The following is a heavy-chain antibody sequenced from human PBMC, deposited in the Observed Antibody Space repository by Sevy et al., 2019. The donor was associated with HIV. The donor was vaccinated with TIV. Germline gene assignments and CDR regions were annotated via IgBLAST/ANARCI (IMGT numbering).Heavy chain of an antibody. J-gene: IGHJ6*02. Sequence: GGSLRLSCAASGFTVSSNYMSWVRQAPGKGLEWVSVIYSGEYTYYADSVKGRFTISRDISKNTLNLQMNSLRAEDTAIYYCATTSTPLYYYALDVXGQGTTVTVSS. CDR1: GFTVSSNY. V-gene: IGHV3-53*01. CDR3: ATTSTPLYYYALDV. CDR2: IYSGEYT. D-gene: IGHD1-26*01.